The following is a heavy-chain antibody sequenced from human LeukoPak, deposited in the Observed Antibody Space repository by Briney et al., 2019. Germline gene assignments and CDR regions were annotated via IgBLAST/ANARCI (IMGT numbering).Heavy chain of an antibody. CDR1: GFTFSNYA. CDR2: ISGSGGIT. V-gene: IGHV3-23*01. J-gene: IGHJ4*02. Sequence: GGSLRLSCAASGFTFSNYAMSWVRQAPGKGLEWVSVISGSGGITYYEDSVKGRFTISRDNSKNTLYLQMNSLRADDTAIYYCAKDAAAAGSAYYFEYWGQGTLVTVSS. D-gene: IGHD6-13*01. CDR3: AKDAAAAGSAYYFEY.